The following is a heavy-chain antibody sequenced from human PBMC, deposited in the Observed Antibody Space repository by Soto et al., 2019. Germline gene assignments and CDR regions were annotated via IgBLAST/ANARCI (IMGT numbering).Heavy chain of an antibody. CDR1: GYTVTNYY. V-gene: IGHV1-46*04. Sequence: QVQLVQSGAEVKKPGASVKISCKASGYTVTNYYMHWVRQAPGQGLEWMGIINPIGDDTTYAQKLQGRVTMTRDTSTSTVYMELSSLKSADTAVYYSASPMTIVTRLGYWGQGTLVTVAS. CDR2: INPIGDDT. J-gene: IGHJ4*02. D-gene: IGHD4-4*01. CDR3: ASPMTIVTRLGY.